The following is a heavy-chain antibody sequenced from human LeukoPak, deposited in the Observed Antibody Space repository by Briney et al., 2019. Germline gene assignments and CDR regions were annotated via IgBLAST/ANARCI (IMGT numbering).Heavy chain of an antibody. CDR1: GYTLTELS. CDR2: FVPEDDET. Sequence: GASVKVSCKISGYTLTELSIHWVRQAPGIGLEWMGGFVPEDDETIYAQKFQGRVTMTEDTSTDTAYMELSSLKSEDAAVYYCATDRGGSGTYYFNYWGQGTLVNVSS. D-gene: IGHD2-15*01. J-gene: IGHJ4*02. CDR3: ATDRGGSGTYYFNY. V-gene: IGHV1-24*01.